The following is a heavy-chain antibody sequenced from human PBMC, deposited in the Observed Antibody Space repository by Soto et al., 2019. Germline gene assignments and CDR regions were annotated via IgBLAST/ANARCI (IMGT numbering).Heavy chain of an antibody. CDR2: ISNDGSLK. Sequence: GGSLRLSCVASGFTFSNLPMHWVRQAPGRGLEWVAVISNDGSLKFYADSVKGRFTISRDNSKNTLYVQMNDLRAEDTAAYYCATWGCSGGTCYGAYWGQGTPVTGSS. J-gene: IGHJ4*02. CDR1: GFTFSNLP. CDR3: ATWGCSGGTCYGAY. V-gene: IGHV3-30-3*01. D-gene: IGHD2-15*01.